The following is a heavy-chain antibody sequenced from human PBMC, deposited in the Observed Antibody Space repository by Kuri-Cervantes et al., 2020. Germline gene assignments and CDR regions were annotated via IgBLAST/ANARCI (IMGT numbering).Heavy chain of an antibody. D-gene: IGHD6-13*01. V-gene: IGHV1-18*01. CDR3: ARLKFHGAAGFYYFDY. J-gene: IGHJ4*02. CDR1: GYTFTSYG. CDR2: ISAYNGNT. Sequence: ASVKVSCKASGYTFTSYGISWVRQAPGQGLEWMGWISAYNGNTNCAQKLQGRVTITTDTSTSTAYMELRSLRSDDTAVYYCARLKFHGAAGFYYFDYWGQGTLVTVSS.